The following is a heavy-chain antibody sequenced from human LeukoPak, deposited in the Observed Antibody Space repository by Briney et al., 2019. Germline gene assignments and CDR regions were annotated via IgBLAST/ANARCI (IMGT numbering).Heavy chain of an antibody. D-gene: IGHD5-12*01. Sequence: PSGTLSLTCAVSGGSISSSNWWSWVRQPPGKGLEWIGYIYYSGSTYYNPSLKSRVTISVDTSKNQFSLKLSSVTAADTAVYYCARDGSSGLWYYYGMDVWGQGTTVTVSS. CDR2: IYYSGST. J-gene: IGHJ6*02. CDR1: GGSISSSNW. CDR3: ARDGSSGLWYYYGMDV. V-gene: IGHV4-4*02.